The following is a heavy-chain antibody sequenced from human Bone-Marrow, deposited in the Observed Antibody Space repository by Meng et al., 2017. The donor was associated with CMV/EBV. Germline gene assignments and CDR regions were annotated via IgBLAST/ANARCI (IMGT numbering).Heavy chain of an antibody. Sequence: LSLTCAASGFTFSSYAMHWVRQAPGKGLEWVAFIRYDEKNEYYVDSVKGRFTISRDNAKNTLYLQMNSLRAEDTAVYYCAKETSLTTSWYYYGMDVWGQGTTVTVSS. V-gene: IGHV3-30*02. CDR3: AKETSLTTSWYYYGMDV. D-gene: IGHD1-14*01. CDR2: IRYDEKNE. CDR1: GFTFSSYA. J-gene: IGHJ6*02.